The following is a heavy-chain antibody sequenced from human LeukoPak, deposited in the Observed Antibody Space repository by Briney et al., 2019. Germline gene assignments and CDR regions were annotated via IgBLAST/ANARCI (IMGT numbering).Heavy chain of an antibody. V-gene: IGHV3-21*01. CDR1: GFTFSSYS. D-gene: IGHD3-10*01. CDR2: ISGSSSYI. Sequence: PGESLRLSCAASGFTFSSYSMNWVRQAPGKGLEWVSSISGSSSYINYADSVKGRFTISRDNAQNSLFLQLNSLRAEDTAVYYCARGLEGLWFGELSPLFDYWGQGTLVTVSS. J-gene: IGHJ4*02. CDR3: ARGLEGLWFGELSPLFDY.